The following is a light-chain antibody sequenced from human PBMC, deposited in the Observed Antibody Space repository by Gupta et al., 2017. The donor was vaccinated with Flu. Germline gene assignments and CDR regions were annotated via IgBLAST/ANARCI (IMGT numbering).Light chain of an antibody. CDR3: QQDDSTPRT. V-gene: IGKV4-1*01. Sequence: SLGERATINCKSSQSFLSNSNNKNYIAWYQQKPGQPPKLFIYWASIRESGVPDRFVGSGSGTDFTLTISSLQAEDVAVYSCQQDDSTPRTFGQGTKVEIK. J-gene: IGKJ1*01. CDR2: WAS. CDR1: QSFLSNSNNKNY.